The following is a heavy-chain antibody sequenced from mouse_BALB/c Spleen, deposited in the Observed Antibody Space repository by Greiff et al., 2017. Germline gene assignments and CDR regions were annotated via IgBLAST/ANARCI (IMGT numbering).Heavy chain of an antibody. D-gene: IGHD1-1*01. CDR1: GYTFTSYW. V-gene: IGHV1-87*01. CDR3: ARGGSHYYGSSFDY. Sequence: QVQLKQSGAELARPGASVKLSCKASGYTFTSYWMQWVKQRPGQGLEWIGAIYPGDGDTRYTQKFKGKATLTADKSSSTAYMQLSSLASEDSAVYYCARGGSHYYGSSFDYWGQGTTLTVSS. J-gene: IGHJ2*01. CDR2: IYPGDGDT.